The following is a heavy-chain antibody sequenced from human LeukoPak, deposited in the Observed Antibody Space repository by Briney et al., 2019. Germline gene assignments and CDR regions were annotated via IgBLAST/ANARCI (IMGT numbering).Heavy chain of an antibody. J-gene: IGHJ4*02. CDR2: ISSNGGNT. D-gene: IGHD2-21*02. V-gene: IGHV3-64*02. Sequence: EGLVQPGGSLRLSCVASGFTFISYTMHWVRQAPGKGLEYVSGISSNGGNTYYPDSVKGRFSISRDNSKNTLYLQMGSLRAEDMAVYYCARDSRPYCGGDCSIDYWGRGTLVTVSS. CDR3: ARDSRPYCGGDCSIDY. CDR1: GFTFISYT.